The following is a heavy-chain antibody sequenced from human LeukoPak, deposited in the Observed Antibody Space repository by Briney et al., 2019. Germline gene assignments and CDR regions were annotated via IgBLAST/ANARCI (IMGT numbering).Heavy chain of an antibody. CDR2: IDKKDKGYATAT. V-gene: IGHV3-73*01. Sequence: PGGSLRVSCAAPGFTFSGFAIHWVRQSSGKGLEWVGQIDKKDKGYATATAYAASVKGRFTISRDDSINTAYLQMKSLKTEDTAHYYCTSYSGTYNWFDPWGQGTLVTVSS. J-gene: IGHJ5*02. CDR3: TSYSGTYNWFDP. CDR1: GFTFSGFA. D-gene: IGHD1-26*01.